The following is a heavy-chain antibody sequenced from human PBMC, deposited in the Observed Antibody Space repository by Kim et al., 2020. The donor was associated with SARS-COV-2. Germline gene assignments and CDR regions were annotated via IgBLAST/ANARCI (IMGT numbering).Heavy chain of an antibody. J-gene: IGHJ5*02. CDR1: GYSFTSYW. CDR3: ARHGGGSSWYNREEPTNWLDP. Sequence: GESLKISCKGSGYSFTSYWISWVRQMPGKGLEWMGRIDPSDSYTNYSPSFQGHVTISADKSISTAYLQWSSLKASDTAMYYCARHGGGSSWYNREEPTNWLDPWGRGTMDTVSS. V-gene: IGHV5-10-1*01. CDR2: IDPSDSYT. D-gene: IGHD6-13*01.